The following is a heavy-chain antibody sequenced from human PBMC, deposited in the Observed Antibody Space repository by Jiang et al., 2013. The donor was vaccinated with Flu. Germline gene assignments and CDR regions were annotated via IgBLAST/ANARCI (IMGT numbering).Heavy chain of an antibody. J-gene: IGHJ4*02. Sequence: SGAEVKKPGASVKVSCKVSGYTLTELSMHWVRQAPGKGFEWMGGFDPEDGETIYAQKFQGRVTMTEDTSTDTVYMELSSLRSEDTAVYYCARDPLDYSNYAGAYYFDYWAREPWSPSPQ. CDR3: ARDPLDYSNYAGAYYFDY. V-gene: IGHV1-24*01. CDR2: FDPEDGET. CDR1: GYTLTELS. D-gene: IGHD4-11*01.